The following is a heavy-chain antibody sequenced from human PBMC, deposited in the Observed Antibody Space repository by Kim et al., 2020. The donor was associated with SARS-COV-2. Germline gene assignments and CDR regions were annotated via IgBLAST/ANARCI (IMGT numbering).Heavy chain of an antibody. CDR1: GGSVSSGSYY. Sequence: SETLSLTCTVSGGSVSSGSYYWSWIRQPPGKGLEWIGYIYYSGSTNYNPSLKSRVTISVDTSKNQFSLKLSSVTAADTAVYYCARDRSYSGNGIDYWGQGTLVTVSS. CDR2: IYYSGST. J-gene: IGHJ4*02. D-gene: IGHD1-1*01. V-gene: IGHV4-61*01. CDR3: ARDRSYSGNGIDY.